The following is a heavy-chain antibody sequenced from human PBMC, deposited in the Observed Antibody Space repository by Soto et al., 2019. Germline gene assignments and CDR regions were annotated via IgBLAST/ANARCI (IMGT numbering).Heavy chain of an antibody. CDR2: IYQSGKT. CDR1: GFPVSYGYY. J-gene: IGHJ4*02. CDR3: ARLYCSSVSCYNDY. D-gene: IGHD2-2*01. Sequence: PSETLSLTCGVSGFPVSYGYYWGWIRQPPGKGLEWLGSIYQSGKTYYNPSLKSRLTLSMDTSKNEFSLRLRPVTAADTAVYFCARLYCSSVSCYNDYWGPGALVTVSS. V-gene: IGHV4-38-2*01.